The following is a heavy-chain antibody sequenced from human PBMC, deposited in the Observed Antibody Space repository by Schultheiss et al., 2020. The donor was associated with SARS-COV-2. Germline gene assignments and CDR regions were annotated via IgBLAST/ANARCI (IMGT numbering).Heavy chain of an antibody. CDR2: INPSGGST. J-gene: IGHJ2*01. D-gene: IGHD2-15*01. Sequence: ASVKVSCKVSGGSFGTSALTWVRQAPGQGLEWMGIINPSGGSTSYAQKFQGRVTMTRDTSTSTVYMELSSLRSEDTAVYYCARASKHPYCSGGSCYSDGWYFDLWGRGTLVTVSS. CDR3: ARASKHPYCSGGSCYSDGWYFDL. V-gene: IGHV1-46*03. CDR1: GGSFGTSA.